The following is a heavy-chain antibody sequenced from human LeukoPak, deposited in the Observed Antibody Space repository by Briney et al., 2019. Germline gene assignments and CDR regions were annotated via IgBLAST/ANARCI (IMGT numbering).Heavy chain of an antibody. V-gene: IGHV3-21*01. CDR2: ISSSSSYI. D-gene: IGHD5-24*01. CDR3: ARDPVATIPFDY. Sequence: GGSLRLSCAASGFTFSSYSMNWVRQAPGKGLEWVSSISSSSSYIYYADSVKGRFTISRDNAKNSLYLQMNSLRAEDTAVYYCARDPVATIPFDYWGQGTLVTVSS. J-gene: IGHJ4*02. CDR1: GFTFSSYS.